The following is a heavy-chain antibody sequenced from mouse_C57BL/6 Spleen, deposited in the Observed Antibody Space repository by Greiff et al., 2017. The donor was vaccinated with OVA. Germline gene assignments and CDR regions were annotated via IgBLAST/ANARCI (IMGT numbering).Heavy chain of an antibody. CDR3: VRRVIDY. CDR1: GFSFNTYA. V-gene: IGHV10-1*01. Sequence: EVQLQQSGGGLVQPKGSLKLSCAASGFSFNTYAMNWVRQAPGKGLEWVARIRSKSNNYATYYADSVKDRFTISRDDSESMLYLQMNNLKTEDTAMYYCVRRVIDYWGQGTSVTVSS. CDR2: IRSKSNNYAT. J-gene: IGHJ4*01.